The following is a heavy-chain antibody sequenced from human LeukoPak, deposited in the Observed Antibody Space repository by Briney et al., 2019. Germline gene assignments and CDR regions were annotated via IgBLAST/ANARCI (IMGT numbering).Heavy chain of an antibody. CDR2: INPNSGGT. J-gene: IGHJ4*02. CDR3: ARDLGYYFDY. D-gene: IGHD5-12*01. Sequence: ASVKVSCKASGYTFTAYYMYWIRQAPGQGLEWMGWINPNSGGTNYAQKFQGRVTMTRDTSISTAYMELSRLTSDDTAVYYCARDLGYYFDYWGQGNLVTVSS. V-gene: IGHV1-2*02. CDR1: GYTFTAYY.